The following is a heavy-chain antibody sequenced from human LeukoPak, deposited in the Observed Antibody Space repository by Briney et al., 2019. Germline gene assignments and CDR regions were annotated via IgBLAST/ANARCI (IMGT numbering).Heavy chain of an antibody. J-gene: IGHJ6*03. Sequence: SQTLSLTCTVSGGSISSGSYYWSWIRQPAGKGLEWFGRIYTSGSTNYNPSLKRRVTISVDTSKNQFSLKLSSETAADKAVYYCARDQDYYYYYYMDVWGKGTTVTVTS. CDR1: GGSISSGSYY. CDR2: IYTSGST. V-gene: IGHV4-61*02. CDR3: ARDQDYYYYYYMDV.